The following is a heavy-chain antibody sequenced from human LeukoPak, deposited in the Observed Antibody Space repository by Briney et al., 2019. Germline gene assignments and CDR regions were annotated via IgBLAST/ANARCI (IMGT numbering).Heavy chain of an antibody. CDR2: MNPNSGNT. CDR1: GYTFTSYD. V-gene: IGHV1-8*01. CDR3: ATGLPITIFGVVIRGYFDY. D-gene: IGHD3-3*01. J-gene: IGHJ4*02. Sequence: ASVKVSCKASGYTFTSYDINWVRQATGQGLEWMGWMNPNSGNTGYAQKFQGRVTMTRNTSISTAYMELSSLRSEDTAVYYCATGLPITIFGVVIRGYFDYWGQGTLVTVSS.